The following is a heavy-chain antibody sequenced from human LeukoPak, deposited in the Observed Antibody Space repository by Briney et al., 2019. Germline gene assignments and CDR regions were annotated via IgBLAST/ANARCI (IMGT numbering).Heavy chain of an antibody. D-gene: IGHD6-19*01. CDR1: GYTFTSYA. CDR2: INTNTGNP. V-gene: IGHV7-4-1*02. J-gene: IGHJ5*02. Sequence: ASVKVSCKSSGYTFTSYAMNWVRQAPGQGLEWMGWINTNTGNPTYAQGFTGRFVFSLDTSVSTAYLQISSLKAEDTAVYYCAGKVRRTAVAGNWFDPWGQGTLVTVSS. CDR3: AGKVRRTAVAGNWFDP.